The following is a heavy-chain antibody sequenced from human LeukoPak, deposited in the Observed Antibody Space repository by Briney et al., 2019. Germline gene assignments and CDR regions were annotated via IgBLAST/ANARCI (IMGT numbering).Heavy chain of an antibody. D-gene: IGHD3-22*01. V-gene: IGHV3-21*01. CDR2: ISSSSSYI. CDR1: GFTFSSYS. J-gene: IGHJ4*02. Sequence: PGGSLRLSCAASGFTFSSYSMDWVRQAPGKGLEWVSSISSSSSYIYYADSVKGRFTISRDNAKNSLYLQMNSLRAEDTAVYYCARELGIVVVTGSDYWGQGTLVTVSS. CDR3: ARELGIVVVTGSDY.